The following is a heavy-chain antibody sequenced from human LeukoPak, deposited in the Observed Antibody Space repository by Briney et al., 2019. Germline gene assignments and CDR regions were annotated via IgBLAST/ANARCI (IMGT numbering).Heavy chain of an antibody. CDR2: LSGSGITT. J-gene: IGHJ4*01. D-gene: IGHD6-19*01. V-gene: IGHV3-23*01. Sequence: ETLSLTCAVYGGSFSGYYWSWIRQAPGKGLEWVSTLSGSGITTYYADSVKGRFTISRDNSKNTLYLQMNSLRAEDTAVYYCAKGIYSSGWSYFDYWGHGTLVTVSS. CDR1: GGSFSGYY. CDR3: AKGIYSSGWSYFDY.